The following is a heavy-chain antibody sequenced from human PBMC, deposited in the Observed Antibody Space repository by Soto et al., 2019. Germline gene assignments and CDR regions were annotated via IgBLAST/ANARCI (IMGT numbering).Heavy chain of an antibody. CDR3: ARVLYDFWSSPPGY. D-gene: IGHD3-3*01. CDR1: GFTFSSYG. CDR2: INSDGRST. V-gene: IGHV3-74*01. Sequence: GGSLRLTCGAAGFTFSSYGVRWVRQAPGKGLVWVSRINSDGRSTSYADSVKGRFTISRDNAKNTLYLQMNSLRAEDTAVYYCARVLYDFWSSPPGYWGQRTLVTVSS. J-gene: IGHJ4*02.